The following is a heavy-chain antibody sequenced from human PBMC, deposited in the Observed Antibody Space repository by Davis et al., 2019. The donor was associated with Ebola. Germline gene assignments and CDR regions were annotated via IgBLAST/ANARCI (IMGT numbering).Heavy chain of an antibody. CDR2: ISSSSSTI. V-gene: IGHV3-48*04. Sequence: GESLKISCAASGFTFSSYSMNWVRQAPGKGLEWVSYISSSSSTIYYADSVRGRFTISRDNAKNSLYLQMNSLRAEDTAVYYCARAYGYYYYGMDVWGKGTTVTVSS. J-gene: IGHJ6*04. CDR1: GFTFSSYS. CDR3: ARAYGYYYYGMDV. D-gene: IGHD4-17*01.